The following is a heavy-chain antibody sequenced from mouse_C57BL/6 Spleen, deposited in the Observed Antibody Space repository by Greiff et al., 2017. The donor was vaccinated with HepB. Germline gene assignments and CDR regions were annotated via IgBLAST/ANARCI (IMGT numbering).Heavy chain of an antibody. CDR2: IDPSDSYT. CDR3: ASRGLGFDY. V-gene: IGHV1-69*01. CDR1: GYTFTSYW. Sequence: QVQLQQPGAELVMPGASVKLSCKASGYTFTSYWMHWVKQRPGQGLEWIGEIDPSDSYTNYNQKFKGKSTLTVDKSSSTAYMQLSSLTYEDSAVYYCASRGLGFDYWGQGTTLTVSS. J-gene: IGHJ2*01. D-gene: IGHD4-1*01.